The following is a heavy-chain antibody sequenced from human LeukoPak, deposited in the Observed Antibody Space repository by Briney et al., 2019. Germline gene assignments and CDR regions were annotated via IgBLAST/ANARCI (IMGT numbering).Heavy chain of an antibody. CDR1: GFSFNSDW. D-gene: IGHD5-24*01. CDR3: AKGEMATTPYYFDY. J-gene: IGHJ4*02. V-gene: IGHV3-7*03. CDR2: INHDNTEN. Sequence: PGGSLRLSCASSGFSFNSDWMDWVRQAPGKGLEWVANINHDNTENNYLDSVKGRFTISRDNSKNTLYLQMNSLRAEDTAVYYCAKGEMATTPYYFDYWGQGTLVTVSS.